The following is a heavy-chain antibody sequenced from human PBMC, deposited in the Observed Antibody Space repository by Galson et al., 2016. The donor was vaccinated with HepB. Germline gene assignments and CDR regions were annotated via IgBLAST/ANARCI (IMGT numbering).Heavy chain of an antibody. CDR1: GYTFTSYT. V-gene: IGHV1-3*01. J-gene: IGHJ3*02. Sequence: SVKVSCKASGYTFTSYTLHWVRQAPGQRLEWLGWLNPGNGNTKFSPRFGVRVTFARDTAASTACTELSSLTSEDTAMYYCARTLPVVVTAEDAFDIWGQGTMVTVSS. D-gene: IGHD2-21*02. CDR2: LNPGNGNT. CDR3: ARTLPVVVTAEDAFDI.